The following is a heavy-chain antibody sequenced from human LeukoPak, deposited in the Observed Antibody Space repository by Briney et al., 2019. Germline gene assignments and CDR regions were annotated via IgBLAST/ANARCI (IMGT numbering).Heavy chain of an antibody. J-gene: IGHJ3*02. CDR2: ISGSDGST. CDR1: GFTFSSYA. Sequence: GGSLRLSCAASGFTFSSYAMSWVRQALGKGLEWVSVISGSDGSTYYADSVKGRFTISRDNSKNTLYLQMNSLRAEDTAVFYCAKPRGEEWLVGLYDAFDIWGQGTMVTVSS. CDR3: AKPRGEEWLVGLYDAFDI. V-gene: IGHV3-23*01. D-gene: IGHD6-19*01.